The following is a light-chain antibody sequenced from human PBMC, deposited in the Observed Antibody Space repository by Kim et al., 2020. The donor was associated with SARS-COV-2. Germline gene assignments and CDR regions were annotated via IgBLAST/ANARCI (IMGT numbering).Light chain of an antibody. V-gene: IGLV3-21*04. CDR2: YDS. Sequence: SYELTQPPSVSVAPGKTARITCGGNNIGSKSVHWYQQKPGQAPVLVIYYDSDRPSGIPERFSGSNSGNTATLTISRVEAGDEADYYCQVWDSSSDLLVFGEGTQLTVL. J-gene: IGLJ2*01. CDR3: QVWDSSSDLLV. CDR1: NIGSKS.